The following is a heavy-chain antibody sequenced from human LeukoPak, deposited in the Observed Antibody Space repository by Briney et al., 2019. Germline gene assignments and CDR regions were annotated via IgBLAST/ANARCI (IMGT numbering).Heavy chain of an antibody. D-gene: IGHD2-2*01. V-gene: IGHV3-30*02. J-gene: IGHJ6*03. CDR3: AKGSSTGWERYYYYMDV. CDR2: IWYGGSNK. CDR1: GFTFSSFA. Sequence: GGSLRLSCGASGFTFSSFAMHWVRQAPGKGLEWLAVIWYGGSNKYYADSVKGRFTISRDNSKNTLYLQMNSLRAEDTAVYYCAKGSSTGWERYYYYMDVWGKGTTVTVSS.